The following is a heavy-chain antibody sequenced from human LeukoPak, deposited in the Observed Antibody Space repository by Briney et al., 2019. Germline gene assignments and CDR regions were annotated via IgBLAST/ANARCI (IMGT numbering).Heavy chain of an antibody. CDR2: IYSGGST. Sequence: GGSLRLSCAASEFSVGSNYMTWVRQAPGKGLEWVSLIYSGGSTYYADSVKGRFTISRDNSKNTLCLQMNSLRAEDTAVYYCAKEIWPTVTTPGHTHFDYWGQGTLVTVSS. J-gene: IGHJ4*02. V-gene: IGHV3-66*02. D-gene: IGHD4-17*01. CDR3: AKEIWPTVTTPGHTHFDY. CDR1: EFSVGSNY.